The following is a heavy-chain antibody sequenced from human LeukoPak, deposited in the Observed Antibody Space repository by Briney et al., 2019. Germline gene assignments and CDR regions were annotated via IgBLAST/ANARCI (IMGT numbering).Heavy chain of an antibody. CDR1: GGSISSYY. J-gene: IGHJ5*02. V-gene: IGHV4-59*01. CDR3: ARDWTNNWFDP. D-gene: IGHD2-8*01. CDR2: IYYSGST. Sequence: SETLSLTCTVSGGSISSYYWSWIRQPPGKGLEWIGYIYYSGSTNYNPSLKSRVTISVDTSKNQFSLKLSSVTAADMAVYYCARDWTNNWFDPWGQGTLVTVSS.